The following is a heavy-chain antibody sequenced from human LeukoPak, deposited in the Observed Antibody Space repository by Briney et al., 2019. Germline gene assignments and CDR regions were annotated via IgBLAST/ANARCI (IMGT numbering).Heavy chain of an antibody. CDR2: INHSGST. Sequence: SETLSLTCAVYGGSFSGYYWSWIRQPPGKGLEWIGEINHSGSTNYNPSLKSRVTISVDTSKNQFSLKLSSVTAADTAVYYCVRGSYYDFWSGYSHYYMDVWGKGTTVTVSS. V-gene: IGHV4-34*01. CDR1: GGSFSGYY. J-gene: IGHJ6*03. CDR3: VRGSYYDFWSGYSHYYMDV. D-gene: IGHD3-3*01.